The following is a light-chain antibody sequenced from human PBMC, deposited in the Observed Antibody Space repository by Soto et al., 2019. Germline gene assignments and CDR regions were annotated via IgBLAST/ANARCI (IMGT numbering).Light chain of an antibody. Sequence: QPVLTQPPSVSGAPGQRVTISCTGSSSNIGAGYDVHWYQQLPGTAPKLLIYGNSNRPSGVPDRFSGSKSGTSASLAITGLQAEDEADYYCQSYDSSLSGYVFGTATNLTVL. CDR3: QSYDSSLSGYV. CDR1: SSNIGAGYD. CDR2: GNS. J-gene: IGLJ1*01. V-gene: IGLV1-40*01.